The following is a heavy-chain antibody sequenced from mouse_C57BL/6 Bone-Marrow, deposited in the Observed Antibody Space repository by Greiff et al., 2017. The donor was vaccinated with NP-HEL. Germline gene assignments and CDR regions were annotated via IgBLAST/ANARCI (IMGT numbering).Heavy chain of an antibody. J-gene: IGHJ3*01. V-gene: IGHV6-3*01. CDR3: TLYYSNYEFAY. Sequence: EVKLVDSGGGLVQPGGSMKLSCVASGFTFSNYWMNWVRQSPEKGLEWVAQIRLKSDNYATHYAESVKGRFTISRDDSKSSVYLQMNNLRAEDTGIYYCTLYYSNYEFAYWGQGTLVTVSA. D-gene: IGHD2-5*01. CDR2: IRLKSDNYAT. CDR1: GFTFSNYW.